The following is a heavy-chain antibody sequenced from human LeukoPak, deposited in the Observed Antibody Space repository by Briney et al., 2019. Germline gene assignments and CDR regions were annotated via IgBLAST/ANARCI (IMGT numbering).Heavy chain of an antibody. V-gene: IGHV1-2*02. CDR1: GYTFTGYY. Sequence: GASVKVSCKASGYTFTGYYIHWVRQAPGQGLEWMGWISPNSGDTGYAQKFQGRVTMTRDTSISTAYMELSRLRSDDTAVYYCARDGSHSGYDFDYWGQGTLVTVSS. D-gene: IGHD5-12*01. CDR3: ARDGSHSGYDFDY. J-gene: IGHJ4*02. CDR2: ISPNSGDT.